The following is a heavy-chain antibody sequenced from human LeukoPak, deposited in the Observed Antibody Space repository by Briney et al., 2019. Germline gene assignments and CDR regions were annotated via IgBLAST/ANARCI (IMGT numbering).Heavy chain of an antibody. J-gene: IGHJ4*02. CDR1: GGSISSYY. CDR3: ARDQHYYGSGSYKGFDY. Sequence: SETLSLTCSVSGGSISSYYWTWIRQPPGKGLEWIGYISYSGNTIYNPSLKSRVTISVDTSKNQFSLKLSSVTAADTAVYYCARDQHYYGSGSYKGFDYWGQGTLVTVSS. CDR2: ISYSGNT. D-gene: IGHD3-10*01. V-gene: IGHV4-59*12.